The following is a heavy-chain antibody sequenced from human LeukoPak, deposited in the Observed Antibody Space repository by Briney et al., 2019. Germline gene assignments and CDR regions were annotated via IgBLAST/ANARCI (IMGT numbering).Heavy chain of an antibody. J-gene: IGHJ4*02. CDR3: AKVIGWDYFDY. V-gene: IGHV3-NL1*01. Sequence: GGSLRLSCAASGFTFSNYVIHWVRQAPGKGLEWVSVTYTGGSTNYADSVKGRFSISRDNSKNTLYLQMNSLRAEDTAVYYCAKVIGWDYFDYWGQGTLVTVSS. CDR2: TYTGGST. D-gene: IGHD6-19*01. CDR1: GFTFSNYV.